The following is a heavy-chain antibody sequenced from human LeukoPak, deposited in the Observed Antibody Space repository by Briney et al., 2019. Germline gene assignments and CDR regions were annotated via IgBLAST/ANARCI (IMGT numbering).Heavy chain of an antibody. CDR3: ARIGVGARRRGDGFDI. CDR1: GGSISSYY. D-gene: IGHD1-26*01. CDR2: IHTSGST. Sequence: SETLSLTCTVSGGSISSYYWNWIRQSAGKGLEWIGRIHTSGSTIYNPSLKSRVAMSVDTSKNQFSLKLNSVTAADTAVYYCARIGVGARRRGDGFDIWGQGTMVTISS. V-gene: IGHV4-4*07. J-gene: IGHJ3*02.